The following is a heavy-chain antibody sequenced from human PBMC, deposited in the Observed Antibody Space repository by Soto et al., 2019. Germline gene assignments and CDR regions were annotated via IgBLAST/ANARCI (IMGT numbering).Heavy chain of an antibody. V-gene: IGHV3-30-3*01. D-gene: IGHD2-2*02. CDR3: ARDRLDVVVPAAILAY. CDR2: ISYDGSNK. CDR1: GFTFCSYA. J-gene: IGHJ4*02. Sequence: PGGSLRLSCAASGFTFCSYAMDWVRQAPGKGLEWVAVISYDGSNKYYADSVKGRFTISRDNSKNTLYLQINSLKSEDTAVYYCARDRLDVVVPAAILAYCGQVNMVTASS.